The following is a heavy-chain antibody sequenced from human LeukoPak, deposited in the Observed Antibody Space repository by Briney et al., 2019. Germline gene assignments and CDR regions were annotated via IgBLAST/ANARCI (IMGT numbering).Heavy chain of an antibody. CDR1: GFTFSSYA. CDR2: ISGSGGST. J-gene: IGHJ4*02. Sequence: GGSLRLSRAASGFTFSSYAMSWVRQAPGKGLEWVSAISGSGGSTYYADSVKGRFTISRDNSKNTLYLQMNSLRAEDTAVYYCATDGSRDGYNPFDYWGQGTLVTVSS. D-gene: IGHD5-24*01. CDR3: ATDGSRDGYNPFDY. V-gene: IGHV3-23*01.